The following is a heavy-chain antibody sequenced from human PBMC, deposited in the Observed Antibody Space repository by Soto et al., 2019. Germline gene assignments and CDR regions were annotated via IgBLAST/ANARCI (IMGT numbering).Heavy chain of an antibody. CDR3: ARLGDSSLYYYYNGIDF. J-gene: IGHJ6*04. CDR1: GYSFTSYW. V-gene: IGHV5-51*01. D-gene: IGHD3-22*01. CDR2: IYPGDSDT. Sequence: GESLKISCKGSGYSFTSYWIGWVRQMPGKGLEWMGIIYPGDSDTRYSPSFQGQVTISADKSISTAYLQWSSLKASDTAMYYCARLGDSSLYYYYNGIDFCGKATTGTVST.